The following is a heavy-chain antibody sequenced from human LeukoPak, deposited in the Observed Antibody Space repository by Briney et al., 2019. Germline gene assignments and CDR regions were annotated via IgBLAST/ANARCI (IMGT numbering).Heavy chain of an antibody. D-gene: IGHD5-12*01. CDR3: AKEYSGYDFDY. Sequence: GGSLRLSCAASGVIFSNYWMSWVRQTPGKGLEWVAVISYDGSNKYYADSVKGRFTISRDNSKNTLYLQMNSLRAEDTAVYYCAKEYSGYDFDYWGQGTLVTVSS. J-gene: IGHJ4*02. CDR1: GVIFSNYW. CDR2: ISYDGSNK. V-gene: IGHV3-30*18.